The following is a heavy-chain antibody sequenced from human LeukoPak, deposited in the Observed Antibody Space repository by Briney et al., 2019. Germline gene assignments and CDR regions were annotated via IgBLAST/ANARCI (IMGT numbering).Heavy chain of an antibody. D-gene: IGHD3-10*01. J-gene: IGHJ5*02. CDR2: IIPIFGTA. CDR1: GGTFSSYA. Sequence: SVKVSCKASGGTFSSYAISWLRQAPGQGLEWMGGIIPIFGTANYAQKFQGRVTITADESTSTAYMELSSLRSEDTAVYYCAIITMVRGVIITGGWFDPWGQGTLVTVSS. CDR3: AIITMVRGVIITGGWFDP. V-gene: IGHV1-69*01.